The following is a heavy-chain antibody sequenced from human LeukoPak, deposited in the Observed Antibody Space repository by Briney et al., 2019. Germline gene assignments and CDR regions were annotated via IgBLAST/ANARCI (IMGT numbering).Heavy chain of an antibody. D-gene: IGHD3-10*01. V-gene: IGHV1-69*05. CDR2: IIPIFGTA. Sequence: ASVKVSCKVSGYTLTELSMHWVRQAPGQGLEWMGGIIPIFGTANYAQKFQGRVTITTDESTSTAYMELSSLRSEDTAVYYCARDPPGGYGSGAFDIWGQGTMVTVSS. CDR1: GYTLTELS. CDR3: ARDPPGGYGSGAFDI. J-gene: IGHJ3*02.